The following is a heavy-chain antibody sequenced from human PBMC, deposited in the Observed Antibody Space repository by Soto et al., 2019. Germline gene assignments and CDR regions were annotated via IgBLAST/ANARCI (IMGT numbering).Heavy chain of an antibody. CDR1: VGSSISYY. D-gene: IGHD2-2*01. Sequence: SETLSLTCTVSVGSSISYYWSWIRQHPGKGLEWIGYIYYSGSTNYNPSLKSRVTISVDTSKNQFSLKLTSVTAADTAVYYCASLFCSSTSCYVYGMDVWGQGTTVTVSS. V-gene: IGHV4-59*08. CDR3: ASLFCSSTSCYVYGMDV. J-gene: IGHJ6*02. CDR2: IYYSGST.